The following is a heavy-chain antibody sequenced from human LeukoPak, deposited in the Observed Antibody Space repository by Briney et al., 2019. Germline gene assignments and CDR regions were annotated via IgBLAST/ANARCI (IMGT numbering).Heavy chain of an antibody. Sequence: GGSLRLSCAASGFIVSSDYMSWVRQAPGKGLEWASVIYSGGSTFYADSVKGRFTISRDKSKNTLYLQMNSLRADDTAVYYCARDSSGWYYFDYWGQGSLVTVSS. D-gene: IGHD6-19*01. J-gene: IGHJ4*02. CDR1: GFIVSSDY. CDR3: ARDSSGWYYFDY. V-gene: IGHV3-66*02. CDR2: IYSGGST.